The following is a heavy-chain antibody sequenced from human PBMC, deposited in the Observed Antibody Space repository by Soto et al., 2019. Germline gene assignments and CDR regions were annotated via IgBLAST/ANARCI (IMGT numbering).Heavy chain of an antibody. CDR2: IYATGTT. J-gene: IGHJ5*02. V-gene: IGHV4-4*07. CDR1: GASISGFY. CDR3: VRERTKTLRDWFDP. Sequence: QVQLQEPGPGLVKPSETLSLTCTVSGASISGFYWSWIRKSAGKGLEWIGRIYATGTTDYNPSLKSRVMMSVDTSKKQFSLKLRSVTAADTAVYYCVRERTKTLRDWFDPWGQGISVTVSS. D-gene: IGHD1-1*01.